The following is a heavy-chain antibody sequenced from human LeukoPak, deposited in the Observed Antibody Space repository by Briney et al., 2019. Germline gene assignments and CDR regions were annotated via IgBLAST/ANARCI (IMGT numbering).Heavy chain of an antibody. D-gene: IGHD3-22*01. J-gene: IGHJ5*02. V-gene: IGHV4-34*01. Sequence: PSETLSLTCAVYGGSFSGYYWSWIRQPPGKGLEWIGEINHSGSTNYNPSLKSRVTISVDTSRNQFSLKLSSVTAADTAVYYCARGENYYDSSGYDANWFDPWGQGTLVTVSS. CDR3: ARGENYYDSSGYDANWFDP. CDR2: INHSGST. CDR1: GGSFSGYY.